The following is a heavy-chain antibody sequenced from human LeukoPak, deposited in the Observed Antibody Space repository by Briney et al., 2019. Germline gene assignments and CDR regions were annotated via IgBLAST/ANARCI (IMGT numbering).Heavy chain of an antibody. CDR3: AYGGDAYKTGY. CDR2: IYYSGSP. CDR1: GASITDYY. D-gene: IGHD5-24*01. Sequence: SETLSLTCTVSGASITDYYWSWIRQPPAKGLEWIGYIYYSGSPNYNPSLKSRVTLSLDTSQNQFSLKLTSVTATDTAVYYCAYGGDAYKTGYWGQGTLVTVSS. V-gene: IGHV4-59*01. J-gene: IGHJ4*02.